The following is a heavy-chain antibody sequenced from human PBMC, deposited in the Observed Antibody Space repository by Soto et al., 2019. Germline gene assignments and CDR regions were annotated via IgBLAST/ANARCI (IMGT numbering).Heavy chain of an antibody. Sequence: QVQLVESGGGVVQPGRSLRLSCAASGFTFSSYAMHWVRQAPGKGLEWVAVISYDGSNKYYADSVKGRFTISRDNSKNTLYLQMNSLRSEATAGYYCSRDRIDSSSWHDYWGQGTLVTVSS. CDR2: ISYDGSNK. V-gene: IGHV3-30-3*01. J-gene: IGHJ4*02. D-gene: IGHD6-13*01. CDR3: SRDRIDSSSWHDY. CDR1: GFTFSSYA.